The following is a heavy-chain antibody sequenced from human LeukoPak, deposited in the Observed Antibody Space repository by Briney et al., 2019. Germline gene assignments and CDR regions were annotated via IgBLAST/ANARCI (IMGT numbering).Heavy chain of an antibody. J-gene: IGHJ4*02. CDR1: GFTFSSYS. CDR2: ISSSSSYI. CDR3: ARFMTKPRAFDY. D-gene: IGHD1-14*01. Sequence: KSGGSLRLSCPASGFTFSSYSMNWVRQAPGKGLEWVSSISSSSSYIYYADSVKGRFTISRDNAKNSLYLQMNSLRAEDTAVYYCARFMTKPRAFDYWGQGTLVTVSS. V-gene: IGHV3-21*01.